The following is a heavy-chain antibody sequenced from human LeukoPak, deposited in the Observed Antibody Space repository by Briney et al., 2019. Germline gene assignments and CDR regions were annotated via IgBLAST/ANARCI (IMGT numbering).Heavy chain of an antibody. CDR3: ARRRGLRFKGAITNLDY. D-gene: IGHD3-3*01. J-gene: IGHJ4*02. CDR1: GGSFSGYY. Sequence: SETLSLTCAVYGGSFSGYYWSWIRQPPGKGLEWIGEINHNGSTNYNPSLKSRVTISVDTSKNQFSLKLSSVTAADTAVYYCARRRGLRFKGAITNLDYWGQGTLVTVSS. CDR2: INHNGST. V-gene: IGHV4-34*01.